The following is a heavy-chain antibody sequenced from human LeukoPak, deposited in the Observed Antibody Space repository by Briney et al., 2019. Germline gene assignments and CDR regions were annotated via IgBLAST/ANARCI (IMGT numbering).Heavy chain of an antibody. D-gene: IGHD1-26*01. CDR1: GFNFANHA. CDR2: ISGGGDIT. J-gene: IGHJ4*02. Sequence: GGSLRLSCAASGFNFANHAMSWVRQTAGKGLEWVSAISGGGDITYYADSVKGRFTISRDNSKDTLFLQMNSLRAEDTAVYYCARVPDSGSAIDYWGQGTLVTVSS. V-gene: IGHV3-23*01. CDR3: ARVPDSGSAIDY.